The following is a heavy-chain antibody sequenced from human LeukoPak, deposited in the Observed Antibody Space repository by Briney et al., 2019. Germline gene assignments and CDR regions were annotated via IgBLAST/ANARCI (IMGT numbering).Heavy chain of an antibody. V-gene: IGHV4-59*12. J-gene: IGHJ4*02. CDR3: ARDRGGFWGATTPFDY. CDR2: IYYSGST. CDR1: GDSISNYY. Sequence: SETLSLTCAVSGDSISNYYWSWIRQPPGKGLEWIGYIYYSGSTYYNPSLKSRVTISVDTSKNQFSLKLSSVTAADTAVYYCARDRGGFWGATTPFDYWGQGTLVTVSS. D-gene: IGHD1-26*01.